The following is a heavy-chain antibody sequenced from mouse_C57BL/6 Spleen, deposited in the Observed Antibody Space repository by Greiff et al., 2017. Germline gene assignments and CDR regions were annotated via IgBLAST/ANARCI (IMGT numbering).Heavy chain of an antibody. Sequence: EVKLMESGGGLVQPGGSLKLSCAASGFTFSDYGMAWVRQAPRKGPEWVAFISNLAYSIYYADTVTGRFTISRENAKNTLYLEMSSLRSEDTAMYYCARVYDYDYAMDYWGQGTSVTVSS. CDR3: ARVYDYDYAMDY. V-gene: IGHV5-15*01. J-gene: IGHJ4*01. CDR2: ISNLAYSI. CDR1: GFTFSDYG. D-gene: IGHD2-4*01.